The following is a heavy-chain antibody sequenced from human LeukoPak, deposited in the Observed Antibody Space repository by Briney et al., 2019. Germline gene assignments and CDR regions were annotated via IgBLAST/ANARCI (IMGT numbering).Heavy chain of an antibody. CDR1: GYTLTELS. CDR2: FDPEDDET. V-gene: IGHV1-24*01. D-gene: IGHD6-13*01. Sequence: ASVKVSCKVSGYTLTELSIHWVRQAPGKGLEWMGGFDPEDDETKYAQKFQGRVTMTDDTSTDTTYMELNSLRSEDTAVYYCTTEGVPGYHWYDGDYWGQGTLVTISS. CDR3: TTEGVPGYHWYDGDY. J-gene: IGHJ4*02.